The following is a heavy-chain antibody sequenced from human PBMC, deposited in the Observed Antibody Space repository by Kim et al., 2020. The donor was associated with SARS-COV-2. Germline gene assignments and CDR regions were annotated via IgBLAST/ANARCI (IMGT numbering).Heavy chain of an antibody. J-gene: IGHJ3*02. V-gene: IGHV4-39*01. CDR2: IYYREST. CDR1: GASISSSSYY. D-gene: IGHD3-10*01. CDR3: ARHLGKAFDI. Sequence: SETLSLTCTASGASISSSSYYWGWIRQPPGKGLEWIGSIYYRESTYYNPSLKSRVTISINTSKNQFSLKLSSVTAADTAVYYCARHLGKAFDIWGQGTMVTVSS.